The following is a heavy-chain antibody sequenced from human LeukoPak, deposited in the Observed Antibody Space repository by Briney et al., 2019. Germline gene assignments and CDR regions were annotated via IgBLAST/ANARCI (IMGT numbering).Heavy chain of an antibody. D-gene: IGHD6-13*01. CDR1: GGSISSYY. Sequence: SQTLSLTCTVSGGSISSYYWSWIRQPPGKGLEWVGYIYYSGTTNYNPSRKSRVTISLDTSKSQFSLRLNSVTAADTAVYYCARQIIRGQYLVHFDYWGQGTLVTVSS. CDR2: IYYSGTT. CDR3: ARQIIRGQYLVHFDY. V-gene: IGHV4-59*08. J-gene: IGHJ4*02.